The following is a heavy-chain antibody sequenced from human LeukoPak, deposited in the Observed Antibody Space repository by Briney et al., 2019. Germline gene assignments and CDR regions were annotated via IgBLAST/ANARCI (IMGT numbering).Heavy chain of an antibody. CDR2: ISYDGTNK. D-gene: IGHD3-3*01. Sequence: GGSLRLSCAASGFSFSSYAMHWVRQAPGKGLEWVAIISYDGTNKYYADSVKGRFTISRDNSKNTLYLQMNSLRVEDTAVYYCARDTRSYYLDYWGQGTPVTVSS. CDR1: GFSFSSYA. V-gene: IGHV3-30-3*01. J-gene: IGHJ4*02. CDR3: ARDTRSYYLDY.